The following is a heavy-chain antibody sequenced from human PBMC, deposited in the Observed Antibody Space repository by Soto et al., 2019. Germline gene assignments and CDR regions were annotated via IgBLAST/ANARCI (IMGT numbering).Heavy chain of an antibody. Sequence: GGSLRLSCTASGFTLSSAWMNWVRQAPGKGLEWVGRIKSKTDGGTTDYAAPVKGRFTISRDDSKDTLYLQMNSLKTEDTAVYYCTTLPPIAVTMWVGNYWGQGTLVTVSS. CDR2: IKSKTDGGTT. CDR1: GFTLSSAW. J-gene: IGHJ4*02. V-gene: IGHV3-15*07. CDR3: TTLPPIAVTMWVGNY. D-gene: IGHD4-17*01.